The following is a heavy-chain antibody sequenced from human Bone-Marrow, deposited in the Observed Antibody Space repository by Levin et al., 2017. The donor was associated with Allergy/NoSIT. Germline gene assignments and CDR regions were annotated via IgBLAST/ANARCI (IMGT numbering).Heavy chain of an antibody. Sequence: GESLKISCAASGFPFSSFAMSWVRQAPGKGLECVSGITGRGETTFYADSVRGRFTISRDNSKNTLFLQMNNLGDDDTAVYYCAKDRMIRRVYYFDSWGQGSLVTVSS. V-gene: IGHV3-23*01. CDR2: ITGRGETT. J-gene: IGHJ4*02. D-gene: IGHD3-10*01. CDR1: GFPFSSFA. CDR3: AKDRMIRRVYYFDS.